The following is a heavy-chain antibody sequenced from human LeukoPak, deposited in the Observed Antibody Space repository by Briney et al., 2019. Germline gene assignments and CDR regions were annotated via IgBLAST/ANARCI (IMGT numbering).Heavy chain of an antibody. CDR2: TYHRSKWCN. V-gene: IGHV6-1*01. CDR1: GDSVSSNIAA. Sequence: SQTLSLTCDISGDSVSSNIAAWNWLRQSPSRGLEWLGRTYHRSKWCNDYEASVKGRISINPDTSKNQFSLHLNSVTPEDTAVYYCAREGGYGRLGECWGQGTLVTVSS. J-gene: IGHJ4*02. D-gene: IGHD5-12*01. CDR3: AREGGYGRLGEC.